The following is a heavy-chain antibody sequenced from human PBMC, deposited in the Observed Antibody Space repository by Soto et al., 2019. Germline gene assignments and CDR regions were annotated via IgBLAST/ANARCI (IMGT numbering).Heavy chain of an antibody. J-gene: IGHJ6*02. CDR1: GGTSSSYA. Sequence: SVKVSCKASGGTSSSYAISWVRQAPGQGLEWMGGIIPIFGTANYAQKFQGRVTITADESTSTAYMELSSLRSEDTAVYYCARGDIVVVVAATHYYYGMDVWGQGTTVTVSS. D-gene: IGHD2-15*01. CDR2: IIPIFGTA. V-gene: IGHV1-69*13. CDR3: ARGDIVVVVAATHYYYGMDV.